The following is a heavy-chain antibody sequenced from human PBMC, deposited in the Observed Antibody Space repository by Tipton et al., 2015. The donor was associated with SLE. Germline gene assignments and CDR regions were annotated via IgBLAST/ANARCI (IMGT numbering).Heavy chain of an antibody. CDR3: ARDRVGDAMVQGVLDY. D-gene: IGHD3-10*01. CDR2: IYTSGST. CDR1: GGSISSGSYY. J-gene: IGHJ4*02. V-gene: IGHV4-61*02. Sequence: TLSLTCTVSGGSISSGSYYWSWIRQPAGKGLEWIGRIYTSGSTNYNPSLKSRVTISVDTSKNQFSLKLSSVTAADTAVYYCARDRVGDAMVQGVLDYWGQGTLVTVSS.